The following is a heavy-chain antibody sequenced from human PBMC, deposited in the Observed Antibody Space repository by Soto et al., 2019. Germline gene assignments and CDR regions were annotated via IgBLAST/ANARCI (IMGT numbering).Heavy chain of an antibody. CDR1: GFTFSGYA. D-gene: IGHD6-13*01. V-gene: IGHV3-30-3*01. CDR3: ASSFRSSSWYFDS. J-gene: IGHJ4*02. Sequence: GGSLRLACAASGFTFSGYAMHWVRQAPGEGLEWVAVISYDGSNKYYADSVKGRFTISRDNSKNTLYLQMNSLRAEDTAVYYCASSFRSSSWYFDSWGQGTLVTVSS. CDR2: ISYDGSNK.